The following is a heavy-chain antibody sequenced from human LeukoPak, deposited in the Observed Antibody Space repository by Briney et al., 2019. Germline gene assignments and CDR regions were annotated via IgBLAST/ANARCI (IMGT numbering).Heavy chain of an antibody. J-gene: IGHJ4*02. D-gene: IGHD4-17*01. CDR1: GFTVSSNY. V-gene: IGHV3-66*01. CDR3: ARMESTTVTAIDY. CDR2: IYTGGST. Sequence: GGSLRLSCAASGFTVSSNYLSWVRQAPGKGLEWVSIIYTGGSTYYADSVKGRFIISRDNSKSTVYLQMNSLRGEDTAVYYCARMESTTVTAIDYWGQGTLVTVSS.